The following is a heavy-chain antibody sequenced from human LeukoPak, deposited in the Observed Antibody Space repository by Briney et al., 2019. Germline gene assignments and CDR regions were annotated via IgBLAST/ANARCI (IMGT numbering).Heavy chain of an antibody. Sequence: SQTLSLTCTVSGGSIISGTHYWSWIRQHPGKGLEWIGYIYHSGSTYYNPSLKSRVTISVDTSKNQFSLKLISVTAAATAVYYCARDHIHADYYGMDVWGQGTTVTVSS. J-gene: IGHJ6*02. V-gene: IGHV4-31*03. CDR1: GGSIISGTHY. CDR3: ARDHIHADYYGMDV. CDR2: IYHSGST.